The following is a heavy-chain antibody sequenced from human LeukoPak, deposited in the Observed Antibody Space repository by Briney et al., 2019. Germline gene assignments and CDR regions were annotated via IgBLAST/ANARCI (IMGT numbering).Heavy chain of an antibody. V-gene: IGHV3-11*04. D-gene: IGHD1-1*01. CDR3: ARRTTNYYYYYMDV. Sequence: GGSLRLSCAASGFTFSDYYMSWIRQAPGKGLEWVSYISSSGSTIYYADFVKGRFTISRDNAKNSLYLQMNSLRAEDTAVYYCARRTTNYYYYYMDVWGKGTTVTVSS. J-gene: IGHJ6*03. CDR2: ISSSGSTI. CDR1: GFTFSDYY.